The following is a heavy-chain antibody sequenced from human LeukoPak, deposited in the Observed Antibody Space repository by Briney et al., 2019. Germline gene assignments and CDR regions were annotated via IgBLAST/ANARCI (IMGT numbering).Heavy chain of an antibody. CDR1: GYSISSAYS. CDR3: ASYKTYYDSSGNPFDY. Sequence: SETLSLTCTVFGYSISSAYSWGWIRQPPGKGLEWIGSIYHNGNTYYNSSLKSRVTISVDTSVNQFSLKLSSVTAADTAVYYCASYKTYYDSSGNPFDYWGRGTLVTVSS. J-gene: IGHJ4*02. D-gene: IGHD3-22*01. CDR2: IYHNGNT. V-gene: IGHV4-38-2*02.